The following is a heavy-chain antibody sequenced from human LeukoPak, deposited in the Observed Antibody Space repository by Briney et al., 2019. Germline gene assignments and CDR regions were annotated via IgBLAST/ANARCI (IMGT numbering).Heavy chain of an antibody. CDR3: ARGRGSNSPFDY. V-gene: IGHV1-8*01. CDR1: GYTFTSYD. Sequence: GASVKVSCKASGYTFTSYDINWVRQATGQGLEWVGWMNPNSGNTGYAQKFQGRVTMTRNTSTSTAYMELSSLRSEDTAVYYCARGRGSNSPFDYWGQGTLVTVSS. D-gene: IGHD4-4*01. J-gene: IGHJ4*02. CDR2: MNPNSGNT.